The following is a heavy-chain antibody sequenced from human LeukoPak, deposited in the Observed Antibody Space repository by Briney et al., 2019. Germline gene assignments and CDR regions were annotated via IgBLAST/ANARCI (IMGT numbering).Heavy chain of an antibody. D-gene: IGHD2-15*01. Sequence: PSETLSLTCAVYGGSFSGYYWSWIRQPPGKGLEWIGEINHSGSTNYNPSLKSRVTISVDTSKNQFSLKLSSVTAADTAVYYCARVVVVAAFTSTFDYWGQGTLVTVSS. V-gene: IGHV4-34*01. J-gene: IGHJ4*02. CDR2: INHSGST. CDR1: GGSFSGYY. CDR3: ARVVVVAAFTSTFDY.